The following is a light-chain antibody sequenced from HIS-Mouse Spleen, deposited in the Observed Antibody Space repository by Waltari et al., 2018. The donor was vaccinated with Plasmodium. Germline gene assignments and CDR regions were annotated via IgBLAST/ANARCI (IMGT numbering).Light chain of an antibody. CDR3: QAWDSSTVV. CDR2: QDS. J-gene: IGLJ2*01. CDR1: KLGDKY. Sequence: SYELTQPPSVSVSPGQTASITCSGDKLGDKYPCWYQQNPGQSPVLVIHQDSKRPSGIPERFSGSNSGNTATLTISGTQAMDEADYYCQAWDSSTVVFGGGTKLTVL. V-gene: IGLV3-1*01.